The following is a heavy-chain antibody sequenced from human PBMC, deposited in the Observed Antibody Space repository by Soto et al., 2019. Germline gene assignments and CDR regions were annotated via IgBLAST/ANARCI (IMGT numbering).Heavy chain of an antibody. V-gene: IGHV3-23*01. CDR2: ISGSGGST. CDR3: AKRSRSGISYYYYYMDV. Sequence: GGSLILSCAASGFTFSSYSMSWVRQAPGKGLEWVSAISGSGGSTYYADSVKGRFTISRDNSKNTLYLQMNSLRAEDTAVYYCAKRSRSGISYYYYYMDVWGKGTTVTVSS. J-gene: IGHJ6*03. CDR1: GFTFSSYS. D-gene: IGHD3-10*01.